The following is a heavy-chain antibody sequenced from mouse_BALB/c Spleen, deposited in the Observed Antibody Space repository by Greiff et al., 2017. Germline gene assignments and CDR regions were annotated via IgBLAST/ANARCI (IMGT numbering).Heavy chain of an antibody. CDR3: ARRYGSSYGAMDY. CDR1: GYTFTSYW. Sequence: QVQLQQSGAELVKPGASVKLSCKASGYTFTSYWMHWVKQRPGQGLEWIGEINPSNGRTNYNEKFKSKATLTVDKSSSTAYMQLSSLTSEDSAVYFCARRYGSSYGAMDYWGQGTSVTVSS. CDR2: INPSNGRT. D-gene: IGHD1-1*01. V-gene: IGHV1S81*02. J-gene: IGHJ4*01.